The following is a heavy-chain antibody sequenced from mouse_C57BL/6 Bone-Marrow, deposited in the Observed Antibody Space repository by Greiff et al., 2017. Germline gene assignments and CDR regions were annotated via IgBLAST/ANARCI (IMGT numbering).Heavy chain of an antibody. CDR2: IDPSDSYT. V-gene: IGHV1-69*01. J-gene: IGHJ4*01. Sequence: QVHVKQPGAELVMPGASVKLSCKASGYTFTSYWMHWVKQRPGPGLEWIGEIDPSDSYTNYNQKFKGKSTLTVDKSSSTAYMQLSSLTSEDSAVYCCARESYDGYYAMDYWGQGTSVTVSS. CDR3: ARESYDGYYAMDY. D-gene: IGHD2-3*01. CDR1: GYTFTSYW.